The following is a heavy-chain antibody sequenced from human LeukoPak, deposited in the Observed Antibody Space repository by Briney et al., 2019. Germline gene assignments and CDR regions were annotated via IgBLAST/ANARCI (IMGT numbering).Heavy chain of an antibody. CDR3: ARVRGPLAAMDY. D-gene: IGHD2-2*01. V-gene: IGHV1-2*02. Sequence: ASVKVSCKASGYTFTSYSMHWVRQAPGQGLEWMGWINPNSGGTNYAQKFQGRVTMTRDTSISTAYMELSRLRSDDTAVYYCARVRGPLAAMDYWGQGTLVTVSS. CDR1: GYTFTSYS. J-gene: IGHJ4*02. CDR2: INPNSGGT.